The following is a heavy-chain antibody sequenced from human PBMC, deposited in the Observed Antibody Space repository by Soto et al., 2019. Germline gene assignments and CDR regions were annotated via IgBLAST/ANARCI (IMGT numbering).Heavy chain of an antibody. D-gene: IGHD6-6*01. CDR1: GGSISDFY. Sequence: SETLSLTCTVSGGSISDFYWSWIRQPPGKGLEWIGYIYYSGSTNYNPSLKSRVTTSVDTSKNQSSLNLRSMSPADTAVYYCARVGGLAARTFDYWGPGTLVTVSS. V-gene: IGHV4-59*01. CDR2: IYYSGST. CDR3: ARVGGLAARTFDY. J-gene: IGHJ4*02.